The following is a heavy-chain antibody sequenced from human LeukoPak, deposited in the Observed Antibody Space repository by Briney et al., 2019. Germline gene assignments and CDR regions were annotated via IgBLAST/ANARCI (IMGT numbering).Heavy chain of an antibody. J-gene: IGHJ4*02. Sequence: SETLSLTCTVSGGSISSSSYLWGWIRQPSGKGLEWIVSMYYSGSTYYKSSLKSRVIRSVDTSKNQFSLKLTSVTAADTAVYYCVRHAIDSSGHYLDYFDYWGQGTLVTVSS. CDR3: VRHAIDSSGHYLDYFDY. CDR1: GGSISSSSYL. V-gene: IGHV4-39*01. D-gene: IGHD3-22*01. CDR2: MYYSGST.